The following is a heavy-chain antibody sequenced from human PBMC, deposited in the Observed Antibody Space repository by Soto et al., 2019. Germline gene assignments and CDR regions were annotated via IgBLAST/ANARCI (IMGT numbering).Heavy chain of an antibody. CDR1: GLTIRNAW. CDR3: TTGSVEVV. V-gene: IGHV3-15*07. Sequence: VQLVESGGGFIYPGGSLRLSCAASGLTIRNAWMNWVLQDPGKGLEWVGRIKTNTLGGTTDYAAAVKGRFTVSRDDSKNTLYLQMHSLKSKETTVYYCTTGSVEVVWGKGIMGSVSS. D-gene: IGHD2-15*01. J-gene: IGHJ6*03. CDR2: IKTNTLGGTT.